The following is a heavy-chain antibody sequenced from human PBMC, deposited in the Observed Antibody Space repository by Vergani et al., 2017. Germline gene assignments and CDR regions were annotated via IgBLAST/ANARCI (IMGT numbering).Heavy chain of an antibody. Sequence: QVRLQESGPGLLKPSQTLSLTCTVSGGSISGGGYYWNWIRQRPGKGLEWIGYIHNSGSTYYKPSLESRLTLSLDTSKNQFSLKLSSVTAADTAVYYCATDRQKNYFYFYMDGWGKGTTVTVSS. J-gene: IGHJ6*03. CDR2: IHNSGST. CDR3: ATDRQKNYFYFYMDG. CDR1: GGSISGGGYY. V-gene: IGHV4-31*03.